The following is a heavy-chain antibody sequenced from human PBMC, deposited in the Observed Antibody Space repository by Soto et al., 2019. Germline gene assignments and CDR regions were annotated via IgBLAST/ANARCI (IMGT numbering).Heavy chain of an antibody. V-gene: IGHV3-21*02. CDR1: GFTFSSYT. J-gene: IGHJ3*02. Sequence: EVQLVESGGGLVKPGGSLRLSCAASGFTFSSYTMNWVRQAPGKGLEWVSSITSTGVYRLYADSVKGRFTFSRDNAKNSLYLQINRLRAEETVCYYFASPKGETFDIWGQGTVVTVSS. CDR3: ASPKGETFDI. CDR2: ITSTGVYR. D-gene: IGHD3-16*01.